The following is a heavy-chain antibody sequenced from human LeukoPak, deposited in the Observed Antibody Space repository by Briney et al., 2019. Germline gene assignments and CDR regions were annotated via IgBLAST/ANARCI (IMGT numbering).Heavy chain of an antibody. D-gene: IGHD3-22*01. V-gene: IGHV3-66*01. CDR3: ARESYDSSGYYPRDFDH. CDR1: GFTVSSNY. CDR2: IYSGGST. Sequence: GGSLRLSCAASGFTVSSNYMSWVRQAPGKGLEWVSVIYSGGSTYYADSVKGRFTISRDNSKNTLYLQMNSLRAEDTAVYYCARESYDSSGYYPRDFDHWGQGTLVTVSS. J-gene: IGHJ4*02.